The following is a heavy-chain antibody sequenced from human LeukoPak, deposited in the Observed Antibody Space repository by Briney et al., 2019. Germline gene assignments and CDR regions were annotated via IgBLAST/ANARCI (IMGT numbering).Heavy chain of an antibody. CDR2: ISSSSSYI. J-gene: IGHJ4*02. CDR3: ARGNWNDVLPFDY. D-gene: IGHD1-20*01. V-gene: IGHV3-21*01. Sequence: PGGSLRLSCAASGFTFSSYSMNWVRQAPGKGLEWVSSISSSSSYIYYADSVKGRFTISRDNAKNLLYLQMNSLRAEDTAVYYCARGNWNDVLPFDYWGQGTLVTVSS. CDR1: GFTFSSYS.